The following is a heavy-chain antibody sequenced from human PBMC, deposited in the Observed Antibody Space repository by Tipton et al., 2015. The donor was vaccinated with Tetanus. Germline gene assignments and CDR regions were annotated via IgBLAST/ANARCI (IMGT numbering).Heavy chain of an antibody. J-gene: IGHJ4*02. V-gene: IGHV5-51*01. D-gene: IGHD2-8*01. CDR3: ARAHCTDGVCNFDF. CDR1: GYIFTNYW. Sequence: QLVQSGGEVKKPGESLKISCKGSGYIFTNYWIGWVRQKPGKGLEWMGIIYPGDSGTRYSPSFQGQVPIPVDKSINTAYLQWSSLKASDTSVFYCARAHCTDGVCNFDFWGQGALVTVAS. CDR2: IYPGDSGT.